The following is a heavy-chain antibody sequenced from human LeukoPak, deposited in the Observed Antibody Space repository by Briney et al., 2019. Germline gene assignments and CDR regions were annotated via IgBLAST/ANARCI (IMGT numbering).Heavy chain of an antibody. Sequence: SETLSLTCAVYGGSFSDYYWSWIRQPPGKGLEWIGSIYYSGSTYYNPSLKSRVTISVDTSKNQFSLKLSSVTAADTAVYYCARHMPPYYYDILEHFDYWGQGTLVTVSS. CDR2: IYYSGST. CDR1: GGSFSDYY. J-gene: IGHJ4*02. V-gene: IGHV4-34*01. D-gene: IGHD3-9*01. CDR3: ARHMPPYYYDILEHFDY.